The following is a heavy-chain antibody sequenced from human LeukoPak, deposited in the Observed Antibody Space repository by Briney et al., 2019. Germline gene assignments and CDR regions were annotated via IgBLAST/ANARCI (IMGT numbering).Heavy chain of an antibody. D-gene: IGHD6-13*01. CDR2: INPNSGGT. V-gene: IGHV1-2*02. J-gene: IGHJ4*02. CDR3: ARTLAGISRGAFDY. Sequence: ASVKVSCKDSGSTFTGYYMHWVRQAPGHGLEWMGWINPNSGGTNYAQKFQGRVTMTRDTSISTAYMELSRLRSDDTAVYYCARTLAGISRGAFDYWGQGTLVTVSS. CDR1: GSTFTGYY.